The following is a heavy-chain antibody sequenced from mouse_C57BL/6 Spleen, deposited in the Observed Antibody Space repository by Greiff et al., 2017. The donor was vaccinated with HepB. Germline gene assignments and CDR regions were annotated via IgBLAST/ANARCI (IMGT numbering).Heavy chain of an antibody. D-gene: IGHD2-4*01. CDR1: GYTFTSYW. CDR2: IDPSDSYT. V-gene: IGHV1-59*01. Sequence: VQLQQPGAELVRPGTSVKLSCKASGYTFTSYWMHWVKPRPGQGLEWIGVIDPSDSYTNYNQKFKGKATLTVDTSSSTAYMQLSSLTSEDSAVYYCARSWELRRGGHYAMDYWGQGTSVTVSS. J-gene: IGHJ4*01. CDR3: ARSWELRRGGHYAMDY.